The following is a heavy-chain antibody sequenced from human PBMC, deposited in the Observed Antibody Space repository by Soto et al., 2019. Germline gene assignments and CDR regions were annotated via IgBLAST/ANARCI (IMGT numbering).Heavy chain of an antibody. V-gene: IGHV4-39*07. CDR3: ARGWGRIFDY. CDR2: IYYSGST. CDR1: GGSISSSSYY. Sequence: SETLSLTCTVSGGSISSSSYYWGWIRQPPGKGLEWIGNIYYSGSTNYNPSLKSRVTISVDTSKNQFSLKLSSVTAADTAVYYCARGWGRIFDYWGQGTLVTVSS. D-gene: IGHD7-27*01. J-gene: IGHJ4*02.